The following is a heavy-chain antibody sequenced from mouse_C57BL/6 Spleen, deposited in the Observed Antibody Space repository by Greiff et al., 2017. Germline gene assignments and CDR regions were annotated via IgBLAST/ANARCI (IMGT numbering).Heavy chain of an antibody. D-gene: IGHD1-1*01. Sequence: EVQLVESEGGLVQPGSSMKLSCTASGFTFSDYYMAWVRQVPEKGLEWVANINYDGSSTYYLDSLKSRFIISRDNAKNILYLQMSSLKSEDTATYYCARYYYGSSRYFDYWGQGTTLTVSS. CDR3: ARYYYGSSRYFDY. J-gene: IGHJ2*01. CDR2: INYDGSST. V-gene: IGHV5-16*01. CDR1: GFTFSDYY.